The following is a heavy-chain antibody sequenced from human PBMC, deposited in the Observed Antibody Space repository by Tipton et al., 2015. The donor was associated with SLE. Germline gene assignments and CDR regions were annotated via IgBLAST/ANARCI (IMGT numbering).Heavy chain of an antibody. J-gene: IGHJ6*02. CDR2: INHSGYT. Sequence: TLSLTCAVYGGSFSGYYWRWIRQPPGKGLEWIGEINHSGYTNYNLSLKSRVTISVDTSKNQFSLKLSSVTAADTAVYYCARATDCSGGRCYSAYYYYYGMDVWGQGTTVTVSS. D-gene: IGHD2-15*01. CDR3: ARATDCSGGRCYSAYYYYYGMDV. V-gene: IGHV4-34*01. CDR1: GGSFSGYY.